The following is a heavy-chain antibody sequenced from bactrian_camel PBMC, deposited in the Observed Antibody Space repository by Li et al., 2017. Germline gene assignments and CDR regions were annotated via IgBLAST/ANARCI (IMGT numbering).Heavy chain of an antibody. D-gene: IGHD1*01. V-gene: IGHV3S55*01. CDR2: QRDAAT. Sequence: QLVESGGGSVQAGGSLRLSCAASNRPSDINCLGWSRQAPGKGREGVAAQRDAATYYADSVKGRFSISRDIASRTLYLQMSNLKPEDTALYYCASKVGMCGPNWSKLRFDSRGPGTQVTVS. J-gene: IGHJ4*01. CDR3: ASKVGMCGPNWSKLRFDS. CDR1: NRPSDINC.